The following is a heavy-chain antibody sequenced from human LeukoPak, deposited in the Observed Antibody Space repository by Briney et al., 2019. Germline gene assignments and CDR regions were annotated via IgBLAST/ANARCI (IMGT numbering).Heavy chain of an antibody. CDR3: AIEGSRRYYFDS. J-gene: IGHJ4*02. D-gene: IGHD1-14*01. V-gene: IGHV4-59*12. CDR2: IYYSGTP. CDR1: GGSFSSYY. Sequence: SETLSLTCAVYGGSFSSYYWSWIRLPPRKGLEWIGYIYYSGTPNYNPSLRSRVTISVDTSKNQFSLNLNSVTAADTAVYYCAIEGSRRYYFDSWGQGALVTVSS.